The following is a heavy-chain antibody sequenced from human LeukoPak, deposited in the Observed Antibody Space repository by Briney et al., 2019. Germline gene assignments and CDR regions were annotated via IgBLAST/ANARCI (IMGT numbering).Heavy chain of an antibody. Sequence: ASVKVSCKASGYTFTSYDINWVRQATGQGLEWMGWMNPNSGNTGYAQKFQGRVTITRNTSISTAYMELSSLRSEDTAVYYCASKGYYYDSSGYHYFDYWGQGTLVTVSS. V-gene: IGHV1-8*03. D-gene: IGHD3-22*01. J-gene: IGHJ4*02. CDR1: GYTFTSYD. CDR2: MNPNSGNT. CDR3: ASKGYYYDSSGYHYFDY.